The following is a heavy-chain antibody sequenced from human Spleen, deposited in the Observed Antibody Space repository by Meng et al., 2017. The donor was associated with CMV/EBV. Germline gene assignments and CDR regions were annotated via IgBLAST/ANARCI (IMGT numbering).Heavy chain of an antibody. J-gene: IGHJ4*02. D-gene: IGHD3-10*01. CDR1: GFTFSSYA. Sequence: GFTFSSYAMSGVRQTPGKGLEWVSFIVGTGGNTDSADSVKGRFTISRDNSKSTLYLQMNSLRAEDTAVYYCAKDRVVRGLVITAPDLWGQGTLVTVS. CDR3: AKDRVVRGLVITAPDL. CDR2: IVGTGGNT. V-gene: IGHV3-23*01.